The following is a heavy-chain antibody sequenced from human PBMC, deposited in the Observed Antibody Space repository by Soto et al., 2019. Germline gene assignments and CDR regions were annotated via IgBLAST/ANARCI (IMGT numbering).Heavy chain of an antibody. CDR2: ISGSGGST. D-gene: IGHD4-17*01. Sequence: GGSLRLSCAASGFTFDDYAMSWVRQAPGKGLEWVSAISGSGGSTYYADSVKGRFTISRDNSKNALYLQMNSLRAEDTAVYYCAKDGLTVYGDYVYWGQGTLVTVSS. J-gene: IGHJ4*02. CDR3: AKDGLTVYGDYVY. CDR1: GFTFDDYA. V-gene: IGHV3-23*01.